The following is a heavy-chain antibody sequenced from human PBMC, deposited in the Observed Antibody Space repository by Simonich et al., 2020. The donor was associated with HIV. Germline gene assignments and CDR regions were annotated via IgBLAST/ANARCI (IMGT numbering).Heavy chain of an antibody. Sequence: EVQLVESGGGLVKPGGSLRLSCAASGFTFSTYSMNWVRQAPGKGLEGVSSISSTSTYIYDADSVNGRFTISRDNAKNALYLQKNSLRAEDTAVYYCARDPSDYFDTSGYYHGHFDYWGQGTLVTVSS. D-gene: IGHD3-22*01. CDR3: ARDPSDYFDTSGYYHGHFDY. CDR2: ISSTSTYI. CDR1: GFTFSTYS. J-gene: IGHJ4*02. V-gene: IGHV3-21*01.